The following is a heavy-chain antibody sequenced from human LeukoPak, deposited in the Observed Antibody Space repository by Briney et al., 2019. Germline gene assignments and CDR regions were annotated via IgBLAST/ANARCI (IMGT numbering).Heavy chain of an antibody. CDR2: IYSGGST. Sequence: GGSLRLSCAASGFTVSSNYMSWVRHAPGKGLEWVSVIYSGGSTYYADSVKGRFTISRDNSKNTLYLQMNSLRAEDTAVYYCARVNYRYYYYGMDVWGQGTTVTVSS. D-gene: IGHD4-11*01. J-gene: IGHJ6*02. CDR3: ARVNYRYYYYGMDV. V-gene: IGHV3-53*01. CDR1: GFTVSSNY.